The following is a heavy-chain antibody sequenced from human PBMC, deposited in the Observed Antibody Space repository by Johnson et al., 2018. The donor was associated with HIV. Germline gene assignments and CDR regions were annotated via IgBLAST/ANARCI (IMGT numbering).Heavy chain of an antibody. V-gene: IGHV3-66*01. CDR2: IYSDGTT. CDR3: KRGGGAYWCSDCLRTFDV. D-gene: IGHD2-21*02. Sequence: MQLVESGGGLVQPGGSLRLSCAASGFTVRSSYMSWVRQAPGKGLEHVSVIYSDGTTYYADFVKGRFTISRDSSKDTLYLQMNSLRAEDKAVYYCKRGGGAYWCSDCLRTFDVWGQGTVLTVSS. J-gene: IGHJ3*01. CDR1: GFTVRSSY.